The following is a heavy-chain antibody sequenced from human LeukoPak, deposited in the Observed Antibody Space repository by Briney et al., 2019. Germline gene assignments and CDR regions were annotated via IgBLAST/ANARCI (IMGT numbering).Heavy chain of an antibody. CDR3: ARDTPPLPNYDFWSGYQYFDY. V-gene: IGHV4-59*11. CDR1: GGSISSHY. J-gene: IGHJ4*02. Sequence: SETLSLTCIVSGGSISSHYWSWIRQPPGKGLEWIGYIYYSGSTNYNPSLKSRVTIQVDTSKNQCSLKLSSVTAADTAVYYCARDTPPLPNYDFWSGYQYFDYWGQGTLVTVSS. D-gene: IGHD3-3*01. CDR2: IYYSGST.